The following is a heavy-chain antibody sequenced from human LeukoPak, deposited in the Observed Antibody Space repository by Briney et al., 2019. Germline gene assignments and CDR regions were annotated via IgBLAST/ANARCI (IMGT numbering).Heavy chain of an antibody. J-gene: IGHJ3*02. CDR3: ARSYCSGGSCRIREDAFDI. D-gene: IGHD2-15*01. Sequence: PSETLSLTCTVSGGSISGSSYYWGWIRQPPGKGLEWIGSIYSSGSTYYNPSLKSRVTISVDTSKNQFSLKLSSVTAADTAVYYCARSYCSGGSCRIREDAFDIWGQGTMVTVSS. CDR2: IYSSGST. V-gene: IGHV4-39*07. CDR1: GGSISGSSYY.